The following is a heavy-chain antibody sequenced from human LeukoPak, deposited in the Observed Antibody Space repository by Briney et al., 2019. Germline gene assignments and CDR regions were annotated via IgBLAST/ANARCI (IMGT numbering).Heavy chain of an antibody. CDR1: GFTFSNYA. Sequence: GGSLRLSCAASGFTFSNYAMSWVRQAPGKGLEWVSSISSSSSYIYYADSVKGRFTISRDNAKNSLYLQMNSLRAEDTAVYYCARDYYLGNDDDAFDIWGQGTMVTVSS. CDR3: ARDYYLGNDDDAFDI. CDR2: ISSSSSYI. J-gene: IGHJ3*02. D-gene: IGHD3-22*01. V-gene: IGHV3-21*01.